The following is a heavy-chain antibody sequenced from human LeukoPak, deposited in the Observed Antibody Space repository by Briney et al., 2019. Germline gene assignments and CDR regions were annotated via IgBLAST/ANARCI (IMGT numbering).Heavy chain of an antibody. CDR3: ARRSGDWAVNWFDP. CDR2: LYSDGRT. Sequence: PSETLSLTCTVSGGSITGTTYYWAWFRQPPGKGREWIGSLYSDGRTFYGPSLKSRITISGDTSKNHFSLKLTSVTAADTAVYYCARRSGDWAVNWFDPWGQGTLVTVSS. J-gene: IGHJ5*02. V-gene: IGHV4-39*02. CDR1: GGSITGTTYY. D-gene: IGHD2-21*02.